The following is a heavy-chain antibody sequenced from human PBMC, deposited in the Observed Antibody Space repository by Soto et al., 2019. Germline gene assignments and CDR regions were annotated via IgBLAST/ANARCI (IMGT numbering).Heavy chain of an antibody. CDR3: AGSYKYGSGTFDAFDV. Sequence: SVKVSCKASGGTSSSYAISWVRQAPGQGLEWMGGIIPVFGTANYAQKFQGRVSITADEPTSTVYMELSSLRSEDTAVYYCAGSYKYGSGTFDAFDVWGHGTKVTVSS. V-gene: IGHV1-69*13. J-gene: IGHJ3*01. CDR2: IIPVFGTA. CDR1: GGTSSSYA. D-gene: IGHD3-10*01.